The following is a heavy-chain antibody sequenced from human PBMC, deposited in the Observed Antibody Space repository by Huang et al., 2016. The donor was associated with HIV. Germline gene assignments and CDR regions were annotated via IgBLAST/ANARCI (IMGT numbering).Heavy chain of an antibody. J-gene: IGHJ4*02. CDR1: GFTFSSYA. D-gene: IGHD3-10*01. CDR3: ARGSAGVLWFGEM. V-gene: IGHV3-30*04. CDR2: ISYDGSNQ. Sequence: QERLVESGGGGVKPGRSLRLSCAASGFTFSSYAMHWVRQAPGKGLEWVAVISYDGSNQHYVDSGKGRFTISRDNSKKMLYLQMNSLRMGDTAVYYCARGSAGVLWFGEMWGQGTLVTVSS.